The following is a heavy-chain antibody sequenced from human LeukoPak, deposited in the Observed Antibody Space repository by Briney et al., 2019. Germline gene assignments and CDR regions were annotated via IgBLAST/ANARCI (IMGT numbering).Heavy chain of an antibody. J-gene: IGHJ6*04. Sequence: PGRSLRLSCAASGFTFSSYSMNWVRQAPGKGLEWVSSISSSSSYIYYADSVKGRFTISRDNAKNSLYLQMNSLRAEDTAVYYCARARADIVVVPAGMDVWGKGTTVTVSS. V-gene: IGHV3-21*01. CDR3: ARARADIVVVPAGMDV. D-gene: IGHD2-2*01. CDR2: ISSSSSYI. CDR1: GFTFSSYS.